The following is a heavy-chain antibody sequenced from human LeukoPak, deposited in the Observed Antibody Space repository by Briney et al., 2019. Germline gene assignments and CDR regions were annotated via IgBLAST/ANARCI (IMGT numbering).Heavy chain of an antibody. Sequence: GGSLRLSCAASGFTFGSYAMSWVRQPPGKGLEWVSTISGSGGSTYYADSVKGRFTISRDNSKNTLYLQMYSLRAEDTAVYYCAKILSGTYSFDLWGQGTLVTVSS. D-gene: IGHD1-26*01. V-gene: IGHV3-23*01. J-gene: IGHJ4*02. CDR3: AKILSGTYSFDL. CDR1: GFTFGSYA. CDR2: ISGSGGST.